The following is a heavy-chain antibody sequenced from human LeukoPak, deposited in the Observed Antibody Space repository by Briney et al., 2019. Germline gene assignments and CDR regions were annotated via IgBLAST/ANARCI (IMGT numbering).Heavy chain of an antibody. D-gene: IGHD5-12*01. Sequence: ASVTVSCKASGYTFTGYYMHWVRQAPGQGLEWMGWINPNSGGTNYAQKFQGRVTMTRDTSISTAYMELGRLRSDDTAVYYCARAYSGYDRRFDPWGQGTLVTVSS. CDR2: INPNSGGT. CDR1: GYTFTGYY. J-gene: IGHJ5*02. V-gene: IGHV1-2*02. CDR3: ARAYSGYDRRFDP.